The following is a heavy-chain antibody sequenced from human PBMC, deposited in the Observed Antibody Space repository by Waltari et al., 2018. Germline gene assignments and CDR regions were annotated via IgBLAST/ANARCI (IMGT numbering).Heavy chain of an antibody. J-gene: IGHJ4*02. CDR3: ARATPAAAVDY. D-gene: IGHD6-13*01. CDR2: ISSSSSTI. V-gene: IGHV3-48*01. Sequence: EVQLVESGGGLVQPGGSLRLSCAASGFTFSSYSMSWVRQAPGKGLEWVSYISSSSSTIYYADSVKGRFTISRDNAKNSLYLQMNSLRAEDTAVYYCARATPAAAVDYWGQGTLVTVSS. CDR1: GFTFSSYS.